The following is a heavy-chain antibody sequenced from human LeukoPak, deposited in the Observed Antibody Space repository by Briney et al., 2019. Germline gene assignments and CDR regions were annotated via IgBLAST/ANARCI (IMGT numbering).Heavy chain of an antibody. D-gene: IGHD6-13*01. V-gene: IGHV1-18*01. CDR2: ISAYNGNT. CDR1: GYTFTSYG. J-gene: IGHJ4*02. Sequence: GASVKVSCKASGYTFTSYGISWVRQAPGQGLEWMGWISAYNGNTNYAQKLQGRVTMTTDTSTSTAYMELRSLRSDDTAVYYCAREDRIIAAGIEIDYWGQGTLVTVPS. CDR3: AREDRIIAAGIEIDY.